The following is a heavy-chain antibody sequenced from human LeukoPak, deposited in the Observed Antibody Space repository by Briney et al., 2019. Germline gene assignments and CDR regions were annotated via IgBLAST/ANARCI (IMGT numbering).Heavy chain of an antibody. Sequence: SSETLSLTCSVSGASISGGTYYWGWIRQPPGRGLEWIGSIYYTGSTYDNPSLKSRVTMSVDTSKNQFSLKLSSVTAADTAVYYCARRGGSGRAFDYWGQGTLVTVSS. J-gene: IGHJ4*02. CDR3: ARRGGSGRAFDY. CDR2: IYYTGST. CDR1: GASISGGTYY. V-gene: IGHV4-39*01. D-gene: IGHD1-26*01.